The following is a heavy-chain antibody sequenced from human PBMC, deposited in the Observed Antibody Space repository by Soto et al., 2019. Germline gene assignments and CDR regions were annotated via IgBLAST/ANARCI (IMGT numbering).Heavy chain of an antibody. Sequence: GGSMRVSCGVAGFTFNSYAMNWVSQAPGKGLEWVSSISGGGGGTYYADSVKGRLTISRDNSKNTLYLQMNSLRAEDTALYYCAKGSHYDILTAYHAFDYWGPGTLVTVSS. CDR2: ISGGGGGT. J-gene: IGHJ4*02. D-gene: IGHD3-9*01. V-gene: IGHV3-23*01. CDR1: GFTFNSYA. CDR3: AKGSHYDILTAYHAFDY.